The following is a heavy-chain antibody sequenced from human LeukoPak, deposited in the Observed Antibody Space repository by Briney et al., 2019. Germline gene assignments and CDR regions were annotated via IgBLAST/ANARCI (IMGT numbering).Heavy chain of an antibody. CDR2: ISYDGSEK. J-gene: IGHJ3*01. Sequence: GGSLRLSCAASGFTFSSYNMHWVRQAPGKGLEWVAVISYDGSEKYYADSVKGLFNISRDNYKRSLYLQMNSLRAEDTAVYYCARDLAGYGGAFDVWGQGTMVTVS. V-gene: IGHV3-30-3*01. D-gene: IGHD5-12*01. CDR3: ARDLAGYGGAFDV. CDR1: GFTFSSYN.